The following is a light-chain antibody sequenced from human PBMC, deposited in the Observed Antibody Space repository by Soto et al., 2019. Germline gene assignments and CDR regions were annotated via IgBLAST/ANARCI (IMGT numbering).Light chain of an antibody. J-gene: IGKJ1*01. V-gene: IGKV1-8*01. CDR1: QGISSY. CDR3: QQYYSYPGT. CDR2: AAS. Sequence: AIRMTQSPSSLSASTGDRFTITCRASQGISSYLAWYQQKPGKAPKLLIYAASTLQSGVPSRFSGSGSGTDFTLTISCPQSEDFATYYCQQYYSYPGTFGQGTKVDIK.